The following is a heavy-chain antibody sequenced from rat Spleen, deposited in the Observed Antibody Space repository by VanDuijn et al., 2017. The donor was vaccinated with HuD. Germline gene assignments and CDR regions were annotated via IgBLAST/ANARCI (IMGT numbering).Heavy chain of an antibody. Sequence: EVQLVESGGGLVQPGRSMKLSCAASGLSFSNYDMAWVRQAPTKGLEWVASISYDGTATYYRDSVKGRFTLSRDNAKSTLYLQMESLRSENTATXXXAKXXXDSXXXWXXXWGQGTXXTVSS. J-gene: IGHJ3*01. D-gene: IGHD1-12*03. V-gene: IGHV5-25*01. CDR1: GLSFSNYD. CDR3: AKXXXDSXXXWXXX. CDR2: ISYDGTAT.